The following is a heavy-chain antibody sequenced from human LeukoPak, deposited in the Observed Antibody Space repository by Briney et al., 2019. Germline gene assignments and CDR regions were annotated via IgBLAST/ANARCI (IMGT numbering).Heavy chain of an antibody. D-gene: IGHD6-6*01. CDR2: IYYSGST. CDR3: ARHSGAAPHL. CDR1: GGSISSSSYY. Sequence: KSSETLSLTCTVSGGSISSSSYYWGWIRQPPGKGLEWIGSIYYSGSTYYNPSLKSRVTISVDTSKNQFSLKLSSVTAADTAVYYCARHSGAAPHLWGRGTLVTVSS. J-gene: IGHJ2*01. V-gene: IGHV4-39*01.